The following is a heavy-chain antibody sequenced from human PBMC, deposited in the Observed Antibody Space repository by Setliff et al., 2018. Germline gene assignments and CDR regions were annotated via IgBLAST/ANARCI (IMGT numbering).Heavy chain of an antibody. V-gene: IGHV1-3*01. Sequence: GASVKVSCKASGYTFTSYGISWVRQAPGQRLEWMGWINAGNGNTKYSQKFQGRVTITRDTSASTAYMELSSLRSEDTAVYYCARYRILHMVRGVMVLGYWGQGTLVTVSS. CDR1: GYTFTSYG. D-gene: IGHD3-10*01. J-gene: IGHJ4*02. CDR2: INAGNGNT. CDR3: ARYRILHMVRGVMVLGY.